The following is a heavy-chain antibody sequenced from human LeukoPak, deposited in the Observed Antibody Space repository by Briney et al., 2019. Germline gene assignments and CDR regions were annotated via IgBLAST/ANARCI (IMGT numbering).Heavy chain of an antibody. Sequence: PSETLSLTCTVSGGSISSSSYYWGWIRQPPGKGLEWIGSIYYSGSTYYNPSLKSRVTISVDTSKNQFSLKLSSVTAADTAVYYCVRDKPVAGRIGAFDIWGQGTMVTVSS. V-gene: IGHV4-39*07. CDR3: VRDKPVAGRIGAFDI. CDR2: IYYSGST. CDR1: GGSISSSSYY. D-gene: IGHD6-19*01. J-gene: IGHJ3*02.